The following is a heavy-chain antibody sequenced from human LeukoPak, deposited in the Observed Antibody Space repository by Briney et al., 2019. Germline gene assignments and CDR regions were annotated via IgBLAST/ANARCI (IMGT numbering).Heavy chain of an antibody. CDR2: IR. CDR3: AKELHQLYCSGGSCYSVWYFQH. J-gene: IGHJ1*01. D-gene: IGHD2-15*01. V-gene: IGHV3-30*02. CDR1: GFTFSSYG. Sequence: GGSLLLSSAASGFTFSSYGMHWVRQAPGKGLEWVAFIRCRFTISRDNSKNTLYLQMNSLRAEDTAVYYCAKELHQLYCSGGSCYSVWYFQHWGQGTLVTVSS.